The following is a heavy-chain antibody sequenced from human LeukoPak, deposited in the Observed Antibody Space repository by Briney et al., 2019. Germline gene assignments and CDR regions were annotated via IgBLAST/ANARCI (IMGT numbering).Heavy chain of an antibody. V-gene: IGHV3-53*01. J-gene: IGHJ6*02. CDR3: ARGGVVVALGSYGMDV. CDR1: AFTVSSNY. D-gene: IGHD2-15*01. CDR2: IYIDGNT. Sequence: GGSLRLSCAASAFTVSSNYMNWVREAPGKGLEWVSVIYIDGNTYYADSVKGRFTISRDNSKNTLYLQMNTLRAEDTAMYYCARGGVVVALGSYGMDVWGQGTTVTVSS.